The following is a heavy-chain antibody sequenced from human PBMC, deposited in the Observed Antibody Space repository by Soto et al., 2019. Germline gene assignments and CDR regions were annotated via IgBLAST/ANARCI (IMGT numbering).Heavy chain of an antibody. CDR1: GGTFSSYA. CDR2: IIPIFGTA. D-gene: IGHD6-13*01. V-gene: IGHV1-69*12. J-gene: IGHJ6*02. Sequence: QVQLVQSGAEVKKPGSSVKVSCKASGGTFSSYAISWVRQAPGQGLEWMGGIIPIFGTANYAQKFQGRVTIAADDSTSTAYMELSSLRSEDTAVYYCARPSNSSTEYYYGMDVWGQGTTVTVSS. CDR3: ARPSNSSTEYYYGMDV.